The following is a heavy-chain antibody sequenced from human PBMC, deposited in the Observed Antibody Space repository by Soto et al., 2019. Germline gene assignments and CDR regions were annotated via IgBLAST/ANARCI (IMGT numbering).Heavy chain of an antibody. J-gene: IGHJ4*02. Sequence: GSLRLSCAASGFTFSSYGMHWVRQAPGKGLEWVAVISYDGSNKYYADSVKGRFTISRDNSKNTLYLQMNSLRAEDTAVYYCAKQGSSRPDFDYWGQGTLVTVSS. V-gene: IGHV3-30*18. CDR3: AKQGSSRPDFDY. CDR1: GFTFSSYG. D-gene: IGHD2-2*01. CDR2: ISYDGSNK.